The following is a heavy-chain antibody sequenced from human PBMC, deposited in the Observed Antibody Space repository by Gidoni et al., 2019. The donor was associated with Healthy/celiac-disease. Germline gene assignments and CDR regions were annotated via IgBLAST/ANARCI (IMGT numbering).Heavy chain of an antibody. J-gene: IGHJ3*02. V-gene: IGHV3-33*01. CDR3: ARERTAFDI. CDR1: GFTFRSYG. CDR2: IWYDGSNK. Sequence: QVPLVESGGGVVKPGRSPRLPCAAYGFTFRSYGMHWVRQAPGKGVEWVAVIWYDGSNKYYADSVKGRFTISRDNSKNTLYLQMNSLRAEDTAVYYCARERTAFDIWGQGTMVTVSS.